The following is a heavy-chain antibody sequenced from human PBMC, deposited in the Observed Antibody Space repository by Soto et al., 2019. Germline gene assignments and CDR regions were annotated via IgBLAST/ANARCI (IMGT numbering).Heavy chain of an antibody. CDR1: GFTFSSYA. D-gene: IGHD3-22*01. V-gene: IGHV3-64*02. CDR2: ISSNGGST. J-gene: IGHJ6*02. CDR3: ARGLDDSSGYYGSYGMDV. Sequence: GGSPRLSCAASGFTFSSYAMHWVRQAPGKGLEYVSAISSNGGSTYYADSVKGRFTISRDNSKNTLYLQMGSLRAEDMAVYYCARGLDDSSGYYGSYGMDVWGQGTTVTVSS.